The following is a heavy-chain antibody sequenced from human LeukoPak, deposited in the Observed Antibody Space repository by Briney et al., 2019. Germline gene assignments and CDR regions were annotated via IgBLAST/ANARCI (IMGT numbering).Heavy chain of an antibody. CDR3: ARRTGEGFDY. CDR2: ISGSGGST. J-gene: IGHJ4*02. D-gene: IGHD7-27*01. V-gene: IGHV3-23*01. Sequence: TGGSLRLSCAASGFTFSSYAMSWVRQAPGKGLEWVSAISGSGGSTYYADSVKGRFTISRDNSKNTLYLQMNSLRAEDTAVYYCARRTGEGFDYWGQGTLVTVSS. CDR1: GFTFSSYA.